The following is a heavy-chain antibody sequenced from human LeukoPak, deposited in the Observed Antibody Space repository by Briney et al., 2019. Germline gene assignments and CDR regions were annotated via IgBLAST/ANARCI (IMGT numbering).Heavy chain of an antibody. D-gene: IGHD3-22*01. V-gene: IGHV3-7*01. CDR2: IKQDGSDR. Sequence: QSWGSLRLSCAASGFTFSSFWMSWVRQAPGKGLEWVANIKQDGSDRYYVDFVKGRFTISRDNAKNSLYLQMNSLRAEDTAVYYCSRYYDTSTYYRNRFDFWGQGTLVTVSS. CDR3: SRYYDTSTYYRNRFDF. J-gene: IGHJ4*02. CDR1: GFTFSSFW.